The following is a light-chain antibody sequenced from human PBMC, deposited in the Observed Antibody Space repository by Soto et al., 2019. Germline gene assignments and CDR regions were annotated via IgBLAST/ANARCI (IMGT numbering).Light chain of an antibody. V-gene: IGKV3-15*01. J-gene: IGKJ1*01. CDR3: QQYGDWQPQ. CDR2: GAS. CDR1: HSVSSS. Sequence: EIVMTQSPATLSVSPGERATLFCRASHSVSSSLAWYQQKPGQAPRLLIHGASTRATGIPARFSGSGSGTEFTLTNTSLHSEDFAVYYCQQYGDWQPQFAQGTKVEIK.